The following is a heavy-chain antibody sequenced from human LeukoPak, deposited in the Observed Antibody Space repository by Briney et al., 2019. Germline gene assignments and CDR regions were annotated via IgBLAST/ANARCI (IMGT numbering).Heavy chain of an antibody. J-gene: IGHJ4*02. CDR3: ARGGYSGSYYSPFDY. D-gene: IGHD1-26*01. V-gene: IGHV4-34*01. Sequence: SETLSLTCAVYGGSFSGYYWSWIRQPPGKGLEWIGEINHSGSTNYNPSLKSRVTISVDTSKNQFSLKLSSVTAADTAVCYCARGGYSGSYYSPFDYWGQGTLVTVSS. CDR2: INHSGST. CDR1: GGSFSGYY.